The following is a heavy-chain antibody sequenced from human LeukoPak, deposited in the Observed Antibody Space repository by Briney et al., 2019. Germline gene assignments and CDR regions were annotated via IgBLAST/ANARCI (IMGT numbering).Heavy chain of an antibody. J-gene: IGHJ4*02. CDR1: GFTFSSYL. Sequence: HTGGSLRLSCAASGFTFSSYLMHWVRQAPGKGLVWVSRINSDGSSTSYADSVKGRFTISRDNAKNSLYLQMNSLRAEDTAVYYCARDGDRCSSTICYGPGDYWGQGTLVTVSS. CDR3: ARDGDRCSSTICYGPGDY. CDR2: INSDGSST. D-gene: IGHD2-2*01. V-gene: IGHV3-74*01.